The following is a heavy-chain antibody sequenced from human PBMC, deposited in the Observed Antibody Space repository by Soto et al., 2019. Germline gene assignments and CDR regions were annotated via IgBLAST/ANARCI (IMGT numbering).Heavy chain of an antibody. CDR2: IIPIFGTA. D-gene: IGHD3-22*01. CDR3: ARGSSYDSSGYYPDYYYGMDV. CDR1: GGTFSSYA. V-gene: IGHV1-69*13. Sequence: ASVKVSCKASGGTFSSYAISWVRQAPGQGLEWMGGIIPIFGTANYAQKFQGRVTITADVSTSTAYMELSSLRSEDTAVYYCARGSSYDSSGYYPDYYYGMDVWGQGTTVTVSS. J-gene: IGHJ6*02.